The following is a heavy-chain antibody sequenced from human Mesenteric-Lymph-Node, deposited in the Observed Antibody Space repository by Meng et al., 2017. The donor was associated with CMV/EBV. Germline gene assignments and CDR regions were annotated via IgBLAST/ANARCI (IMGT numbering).Heavy chain of an antibody. Sequence: VQLYQGGAGVLQPPRTLSLACAVYGGSFRGCYWSWIRKPPGKGLEWIGEINHSGSTNYNPSLKSRVTISVDTSKNQFSLKLSSVTAADTAVYYCARHQRWLKSEGGFNYWGQGTLVTVSS. D-gene: IGHD4-23*01. CDR3: ARHQRWLKSEGGFNY. CDR2: INHSGST. CDR1: GGSFRGCY. J-gene: IGHJ4*02. V-gene: IGHV4-34*01.